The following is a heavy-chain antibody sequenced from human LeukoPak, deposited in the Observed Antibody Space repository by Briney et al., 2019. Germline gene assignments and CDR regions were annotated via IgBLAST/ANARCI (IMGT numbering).Heavy chain of an antibody. V-gene: IGHV4-31*03. CDR2: IYYSGST. J-gene: IGHJ6*02. Sequence: SETLSLTCTVSGGSISSGGYYWSWIRQHPGKGLAWIGNIYYSGSTYYNPSLKSRVTISVDTSKNQFSLKLSSVTAADTAVYYCARADGEPYYYYGMDVWGRGTTVTVSS. CDR1: GGSISSGGYY. D-gene: IGHD4-17*01. CDR3: ARADGEPYYYYGMDV.